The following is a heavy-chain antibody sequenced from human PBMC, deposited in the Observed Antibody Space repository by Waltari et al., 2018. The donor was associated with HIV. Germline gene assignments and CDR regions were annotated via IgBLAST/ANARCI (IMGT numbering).Heavy chain of an antibody. CDR3: TRTLQDLYFFDE. CDR2: IKTDGTIT. D-gene: IGHD1-1*01. Sequence: DVQLVESGGGLVQPGGSLRLSCGASGFIFDSYWMFWVRQAPGEGLVWVARIKTDGTITTYADSVKGRFVISRDNAKNTLFLQMNSLRVEDTAVCYCTRTLQDLYFFDEWGQGTLVTVSS. J-gene: IGHJ4*02. V-gene: IGHV3-74*01. CDR1: GFIFDSYW.